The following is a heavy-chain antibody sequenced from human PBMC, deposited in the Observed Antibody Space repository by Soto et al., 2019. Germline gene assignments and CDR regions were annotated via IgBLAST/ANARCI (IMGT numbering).Heavy chain of an antibody. J-gene: IGHJ4*02. CDR2: IYNDGSRT. Sequence: GGSLTLSCAASGFAFSAYLMHWVRQTPGKGPVWVSRIYNDGSRTAYADSVKGRFTISRDNAKNTMYLQMSSLTVEDTAVYYCARDLSGDTTPYFDLWGQGTLVTVSS. D-gene: IGHD1-1*01. CDR3: ARDLSGDTTPYFDL. V-gene: IGHV3-74*01. CDR1: GFAFSAYL.